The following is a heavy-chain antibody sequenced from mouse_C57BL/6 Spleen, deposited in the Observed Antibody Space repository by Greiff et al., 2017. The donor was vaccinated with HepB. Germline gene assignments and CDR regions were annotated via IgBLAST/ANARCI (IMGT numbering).Heavy chain of an antibody. D-gene: IGHD1-1*01. CDR2: IDPSDSYT. CDR1: GYTFTSYW. V-gene: IGHV1-50*01. CDR3: ARSLRPGSSFFDY. Sequence: QVQLKQSGAELVKPGASVKLSCKASGYTFTSYWMQWVKQRPGQGLEWIGEIDPSDSYTNYNQKFKGKATLTVDTSSSTAYMQLSSLTSEDSAVYYCARSLRPGSSFFDYWGQGTTLTVSS. J-gene: IGHJ2*01.